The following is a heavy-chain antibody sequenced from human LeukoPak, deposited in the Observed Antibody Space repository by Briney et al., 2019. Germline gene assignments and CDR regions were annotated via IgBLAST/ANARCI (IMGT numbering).Heavy chain of an antibody. Sequence: SETLSLTCAVSGGSISSGGYSWSWIRQPLGKGLEWIGCISHGGSTYFNPSLKSRVTISSDASKNQLSLKLTSVTAADTAVYYCARSYYFGSGSYFSLGWFDPWGQGTLATVSS. CDR1: GGSISSGGYS. D-gene: IGHD3-10*01. CDR3: ARSYYFGSGSYFSLGWFDP. J-gene: IGHJ5*02. V-gene: IGHV4-30-2*01. CDR2: ISHGGST.